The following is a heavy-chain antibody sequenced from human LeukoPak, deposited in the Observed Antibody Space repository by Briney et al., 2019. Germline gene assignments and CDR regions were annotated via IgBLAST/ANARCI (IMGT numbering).Heavy chain of an antibody. CDR3: AKSGGYGLIDY. J-gene: IGHJ4*02. Sequence: SETLSLTCTVSGASVSGSPYYWGWIRQPPGRGLEWIGSIYSSGSTYYNASLQSRVTISIETSKNQISLRLNSVTAADTAIYYCAKSGGYGLIDYWGQGTLVTVSS. CDR2: IYSSGST. D-gene: IGHD1-26*01. CDR1: GASVSGSPYY. V-gene: IGHV4-39*01.